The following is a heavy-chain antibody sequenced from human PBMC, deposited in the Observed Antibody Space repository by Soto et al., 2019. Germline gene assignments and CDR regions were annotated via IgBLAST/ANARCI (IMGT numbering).Heavy chain of an antibody. J-gene: IGHJ4*02. Sequence: EVQLLESGGGMVQPGGSLRLSCAASGFTFSSYAMSWVRQAPGKGLEWVSAISGSGGSTYYADSVKGRFTISRDNSKNTLYLQMNSLRAEDTAVYYCAKIQSGWYVVDYWGQGTLVTVSS. CDR2: ISGSGGST. CDR3: AKIQSGWYVVDY. CDR1: GFTFSSYA. D-gene: IGHD6-19*01. V-gene: IGHV3-23*01.